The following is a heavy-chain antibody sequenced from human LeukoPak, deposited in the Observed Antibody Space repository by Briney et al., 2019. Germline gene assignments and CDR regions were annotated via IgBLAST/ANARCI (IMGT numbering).Heavy chain of an antibody. V-gene: IGHV4-61*01. D-gene: IGHD6-13*01. Sequence: SSETLSLTCSVSVGSITSGNYYWSWIRQPPGKGLEWIGYIFYTGSTNYSPSLKSRVTISVDTSKNQFSLKLSSVTAADTALYYCARDTAGSTSWSLGDGFEVWGQGTMVTVSP. CDR2: IFYTGST. CDR1: VGSITSGNYY. J-gene: IGHJ3*01. CDR3: ARDTAGSTSWSLGDGFEV.